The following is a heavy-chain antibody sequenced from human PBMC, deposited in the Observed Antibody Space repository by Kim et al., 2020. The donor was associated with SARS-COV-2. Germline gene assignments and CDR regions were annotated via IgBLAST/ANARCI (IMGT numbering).Heavy chain of an antibody. J-gene: IGHJ6*02. V-gene: IGHV5-51*01. Sequence: GESLKISCKGSGYSFTSYWIGWVRQMPGKGLEWMGIIYPGDSDTRYSPSFQGQVTSSADKSISTAYLQWSSLKASDTAMYYCARHPYYYGTRYYYGMDVWGQGTTVTVSS. CDR1: GYSFTSYW. CDR3: ARHPYYYGTRYYYGMDV. CDR2: IYPGDSDT. D-gene: IGHD3-10*01.